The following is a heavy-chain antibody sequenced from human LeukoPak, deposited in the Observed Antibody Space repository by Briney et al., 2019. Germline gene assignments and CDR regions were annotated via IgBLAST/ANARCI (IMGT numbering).Heavy chain of an antibody. J-gene: IGHJ3*02. V-gene: IGHV3-11*04. CDR1: GFTFSDYY. Sequence: GGSLRLSSVASGFTFSDYYMTWIRQAPGKGLEWVSYISSSGSDIFYADSVKGRLTISRDNAKKTLYLQINSLRAEDTAQYYCARALHDALDIWGQGTVVTVSS. CDR2: ISSSGSDI. CDR3: ARALHDALDI.